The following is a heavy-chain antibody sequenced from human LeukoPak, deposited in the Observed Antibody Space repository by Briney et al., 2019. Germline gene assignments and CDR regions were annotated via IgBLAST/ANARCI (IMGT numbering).Heavy chain of an antibody. V-gene: IGHV3-30*18. J-gene: IGHJ4*02. CDR1: GFTFSSYG. CDR3: AKGEIVDY. D-gene: IGHD2-15*01. Sequence: GGSLRLSCAASGFTFSSYGMHWVRKAPGKGLEWVAVISYDGSNKYYADSVKGRFTISRDNSKNTLHLQMNSLRAEDTAVYYCAKGEIVDYWGQGTLVTVSS. CDR2: ISYDGSNK.